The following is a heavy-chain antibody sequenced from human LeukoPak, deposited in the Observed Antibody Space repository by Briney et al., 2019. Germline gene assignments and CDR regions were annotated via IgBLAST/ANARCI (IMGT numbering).Heavy chain of an antibody. Sequence: GGSLRLSCAASGFTFTNYDMNWVRQAPGKGLEWVSYISSSGGTIYYTDSVKGRFTISRDNAKNSLFLQMNSLRAEGTAVYYCARPPSITNPYYGLDVWGQGTTVTVSS. CDR3: ARPPSITNPYYGLDV. J-gene: IGHJ6*02. CDR1: GFTFTNYD. CDR2: ISSSGGTI. V-gene: IGHV3-48*03. D-gene: IGHD3-3*01.